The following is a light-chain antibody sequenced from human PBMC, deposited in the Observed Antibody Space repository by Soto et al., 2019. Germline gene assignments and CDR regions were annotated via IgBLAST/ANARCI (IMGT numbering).Light chain of an antibody. V-gene: IGKV1-12*01. CDR1: QGIDRW. CDR2: AAS. Sequence: DIQMTQSPSSLSASVGDRVTITCRASQGIDRWLAWYQQKPGKDPKVLIYAASSLRSGVPSRFSGSGSGTDFSLTISSLQPEDLATYYCKQSKSFPLTFGGGTKVDIK. J-gene: IGKJ4*01. CDR3: KQSKSFPLT.